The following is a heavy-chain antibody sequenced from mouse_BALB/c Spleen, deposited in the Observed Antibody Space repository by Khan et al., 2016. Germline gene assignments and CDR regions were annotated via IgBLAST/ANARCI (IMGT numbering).Heavy chain of an antibody. V-gene: IGHV1-55*01. CDR3: SGGTGTIDY. CDR1: GYTFTSYW. D-gene: IGHD4-1*01. CDR2: IYPGRGIT. Sequence: QVQLQQPGAELVKPGASVKMSCKASGYTFTSYWINWVKQRPGQGLEWIGDIYPGRGITNYTEKFKSKATLTLDTSSSTAYMQISSLTSEDAAVYDCSGGTGTIDYWGQGTTLTVSS. J-gene: IGHJ2*01.